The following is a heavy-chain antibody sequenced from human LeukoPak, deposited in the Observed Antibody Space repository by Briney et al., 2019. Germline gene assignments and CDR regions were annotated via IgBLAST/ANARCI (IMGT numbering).Heavy chain of an antibody. CDR3: SRGGGYSDY. J-gene: IGHJ4*02. V-gene: IGHV3-30-3*01. CDR2: ISYDGSNK. D-gene: IGHD2-15*01. CDR1: GFTFSSYA. Sequence: GRSLRLSCAAPGFTFSSYAMHWVRQAPGKGLEWVAVISYDGSNKYYADSVKGRFTISRDNSKNTLYLQMNSLRAEDTAVYYCSRGGGYSDYWGQGTLVTVSS.